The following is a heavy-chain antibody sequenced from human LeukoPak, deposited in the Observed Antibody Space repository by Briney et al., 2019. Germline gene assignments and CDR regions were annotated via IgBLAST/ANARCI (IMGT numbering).Heavy chain of an antibody. V-gene: IGHV4-59*08. D-gene: IGHD6-13*01. J-gene: IGHJ4*02. CDR3: ARRRGWKQQLVYFDY. CDR2: LFHSGTP. Sequence: SETLSLTCTVSGGSISSYYWSWIRQPPGKGLEWIGYLFHSGTPRYNPSLKSRVTISADTSKNQFFLSLHSTTAADTAVYYCARRRGWKQQLVYFDYWGQGTLATVSS. CDR1: GGSISSYY.